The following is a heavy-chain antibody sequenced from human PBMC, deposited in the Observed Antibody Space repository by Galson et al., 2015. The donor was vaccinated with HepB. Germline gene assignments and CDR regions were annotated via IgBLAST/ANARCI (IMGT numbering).Heavy chain of an antibody. CDR1: GGSLSSYY. CDR3: ARDRQGHGYIYGFDYMDV. V-gene: IGHV4-4*07. D-gene: IGHD5-18*01. CDR2: IYTSGSS. Sequence: LSLTCTVSGGSLSSYYWSWIRQPAGKGLEWIGRIYTSGSSNYNPSLESRVTMSLDTSKNQLSLRLSSVTAADTAVYYCARDRQGHGYIYGFDYMDVWGKGTTVTVSS. J-gene: IGHJ6*03.